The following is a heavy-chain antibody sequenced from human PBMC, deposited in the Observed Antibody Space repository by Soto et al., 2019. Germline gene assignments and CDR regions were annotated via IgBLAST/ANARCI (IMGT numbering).Heavy chain of an antibody. CDR2: ISGNGGST. Sequence: GGSLRLSCAASGFTFSSYAMHWVRQAPGKGLEYVSAISGNGGSTYYSNSVKGRFTISRDNSKNTLYLQMNSLRAEDTAVYYCARDQGITMPEYFQHWGQGTLVTVSS. D-gene: IGHD3-10*01. J-gene: IGHJ1*01. CDR3: ARDQGITMPEYFQH. V-gene: IGHV3-64*01. CDR1: GFTFSSYA.